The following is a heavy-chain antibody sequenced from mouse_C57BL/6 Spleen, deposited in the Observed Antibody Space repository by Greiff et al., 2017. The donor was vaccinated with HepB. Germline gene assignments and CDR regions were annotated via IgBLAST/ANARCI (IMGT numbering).Heavy chain of an antibody. Sequence: EVMLVESGGGLVKPGGSLKLSCAASGFTFSDYGMHWVRQAPEKGLEWVAYISSGSSTIYYADTVKGRFTISRDNAKNTLFLQMTSLRSEDTAMYYCARRGFAYYYGSSYWYFDVWGTGTTVTVSS. D-gene: IGHD1-1*01. CDR1: GFTFSDYG. J-gene: IGHJ1*03. CDR2: ISSGSSTI. V-gene: IGHV5-17*01. CDR3: ARRGFAYYYGSSYWYFDV.